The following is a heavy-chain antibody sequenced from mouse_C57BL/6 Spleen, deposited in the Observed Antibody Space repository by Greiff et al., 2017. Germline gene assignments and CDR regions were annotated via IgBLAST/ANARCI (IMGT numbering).Heavy chain of an antibody. Sequence: QVQLKQSGAELVRPGASVKLSCKASGYTFTDYYINWVKQRPGQGLEWIARIYPGSGNTYYNEKFKGKATLTAEKSSSTAYMQLSSLTSEDSAVYLCAREGGNGYFDVWGTGTTVTVSS. CDR1: GYTFTDYY. CDR3: AREGGNGYFDV. V-gene: IGHV1-76*01. CDR2: IYPGSGNT. D-gene: IGHD2-1*01. J-gene: IGHJ1*03.